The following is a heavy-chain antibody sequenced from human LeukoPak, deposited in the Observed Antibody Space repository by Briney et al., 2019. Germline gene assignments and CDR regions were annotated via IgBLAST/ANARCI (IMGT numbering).Heavy chain of an antibody. CDR2: ISARSSTI. CDR1: GFTFSSYC. D-gene: IGHD5-12*01. V-gene: IGHV3-48*04. CDR3: ARDRRGYGYDY. Sequence: GGSLRLSCAASGFTFSSYCMNWVRQAPGKGLEWVSYISARSSTIYYADSVKGRFTISRDNAKNSLFLQMNNLRVEGTAVYYCARDRRGYGYDYWGQGTLVTVSS. J-gene: IGHJ4*02.